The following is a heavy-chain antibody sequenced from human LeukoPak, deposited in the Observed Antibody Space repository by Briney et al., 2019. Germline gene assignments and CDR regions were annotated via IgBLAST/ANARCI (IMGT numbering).Heavy chain of an antibody. V-gene: IGHV3-33*01. D-gene: IGHD1-14*01. CDR3: ASERTSSYCFDY. CDR2: IWYDGSNK. Sequence: GRSLRLSCAASGFTFSSYGMHWVRQAPGKGLEWVAVIWYDGSNKYYADSVKGRFTISRDNSKNTLYLQMNSLRAEDTAVYYCASERTSSYCFDYWGQGTLVTVSS. J-gene: IGHJ4*02. CDR1: GFTFSSYG.